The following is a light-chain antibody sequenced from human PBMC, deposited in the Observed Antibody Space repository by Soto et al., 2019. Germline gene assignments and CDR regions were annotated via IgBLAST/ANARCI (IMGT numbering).Light chain of an antibody. V-gene: IGKV3-20*01. CDR2: CAS. CDR3: QQYGRSPWT. CDR1: QSVSSTH. J-gene: IGKJ1*01. Sequence: DIVLTQSPGTLSLSPGERATLSCRASQSVSSTHLAWYQQKPGQAPRLLIYCASSRATDIPDRFSGSGSGTDFTLTISRLEAEDSAVYYCQQYGRSPWTFGQGTKVEIK.